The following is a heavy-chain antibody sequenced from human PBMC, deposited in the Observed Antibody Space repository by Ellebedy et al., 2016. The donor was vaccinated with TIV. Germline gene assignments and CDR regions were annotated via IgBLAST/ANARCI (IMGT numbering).Heavy chain of an antibody. CDR2: ITSSGTYT. Sequence: GGSLRLXXAASGITVGNNYMNWIRQAPGKGLEWVSYITSSGTYTLYVDSVKGRFTVSRDNAKNSLYLEMNSLRVEDTAVYYCARAVAGSPDSWGQGALVTVSS. V-gene: IGHV3-11*03. J-gene: IGHJ4*02. CDR3: ARAVAGSPDS. CDR1: GITVGNNY. D-gene: IGHD6-19*01.